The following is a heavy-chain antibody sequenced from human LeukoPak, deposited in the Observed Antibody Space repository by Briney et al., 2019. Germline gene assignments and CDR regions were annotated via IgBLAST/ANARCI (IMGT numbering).Heavy chain of an antibody. CDR3: ARGELELRGYFYYYYMDV. CDR1: GYTFTDYY. Sequence: ASVKVSCKASGYTFTDYYIHWVRQAPGQGLEWVGWINPNTGGTQFAQKFQGRVTMTRDTSISTAYMELYRLTLDDTAVYYCARGELELRGYFYYYYMDVWGKGTTVTVSS. D-gene: IGHD1-7*01. CDR2: INPNTGGT. V-gene: IGHV1-2*02. J-gene: IGHJ6*03.